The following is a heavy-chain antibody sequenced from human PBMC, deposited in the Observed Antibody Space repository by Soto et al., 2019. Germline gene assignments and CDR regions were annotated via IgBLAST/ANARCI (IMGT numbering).Heavy chain of an antibody. CDR1: GFTFSSYN. CDR2: ISASSTYI. J-gene: IGHJ4*02. V-gene: IGHV3-21*01. Sequence: EVQLVESGGDVVKAGGSLRLSCVGSGFTFSSYNMHWVRQAPGKGLEWVSSISASSTYIHYADSVKGRFTISRDNDNNSPYLHMNSLRAADTAVYYGARNGNFYDSGGSRDYWGQGTLVTVSS. CDR3: ARNGNFYDSGGSRDY. D-gene: IGHD3-22*01.